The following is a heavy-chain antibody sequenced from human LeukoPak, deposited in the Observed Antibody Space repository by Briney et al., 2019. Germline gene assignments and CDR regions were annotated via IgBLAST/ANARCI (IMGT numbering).Heavy chain of an antibody. J-gene: IGHJ4*02. CDR3: AVNSGSSCLFDY. CDR2: ISSSSSYV. Sequence: GGSLRLSCAASGFTFSSYSMNWVRQAPGEGLEWVSSISSSSSYVYYADSVKGRFTISRDNAKNSLYLQMNSLRAEDTAVYYCAVNSGSSCLFDYWGQGTLVTASS. CDR1: GFTFSSYS. D-gene: IGHD1-26*01. V-gene: IGHV3-21*01.